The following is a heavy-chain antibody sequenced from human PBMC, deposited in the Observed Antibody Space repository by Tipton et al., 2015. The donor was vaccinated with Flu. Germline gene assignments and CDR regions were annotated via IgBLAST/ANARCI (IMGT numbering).Heavy chain of an antibody. V-gene: IGHV3-30-3*01. CDR3: ARERPTTATTFDY. J-gene: IGHJ4*02. CDR2: ISYDGSIK. CDR1: GFTFSTYA. Sequence: LSLTCAASGFTFSTYAMHWVRQAPGKGLEWVAVISYDGSIKYYADSVKGRFTVSRDNSKNTLYLHMNNLRTEDTAVYYCARERPTTATTFDYWGQGTLVTVSS. D-gene: IGHD4-17*01.